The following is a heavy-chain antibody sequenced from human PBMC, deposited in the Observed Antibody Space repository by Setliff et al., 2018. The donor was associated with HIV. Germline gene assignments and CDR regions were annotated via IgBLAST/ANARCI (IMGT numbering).Heavy chain of an antibody. CDR1: GFTVNSGA. CDR2: ISSSTSYI. V-gene: IGHV3-21*01. CDR3: ARDFMATTNGFDY. D-gene: IGHD5-12*01. J-gene: IGHJ4*02. Sequence: PGGSLRLSCAGSGFTVNSGAMNWVRQTSGKGLEWVSSISSSTSYIFYADSVKGRFTISRDNAKNSLYLQMDSLRAEDTAVYYCARDFMATTNGFDYWGQGTLVTVSS.